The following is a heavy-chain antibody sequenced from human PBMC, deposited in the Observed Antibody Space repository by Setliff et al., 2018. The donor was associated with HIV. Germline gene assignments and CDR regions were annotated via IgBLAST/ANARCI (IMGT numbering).Heavy chain of an antibody. CDR1: GGSISSGDYY. Sequence: PSETLSLTCTVSGGSISSGDYYWSWIRQPPGKGLEWIGYIYYSGSTYYNPSLKSRVTISLDTSNNHFSLKLSSVTAADTAVYYCARHDCGGDCSINWFDPWGQGTLVTVSS. CDR2: IYYSGST. J-gene: IGHJ5*02. D-gene: IGHD2-21*02. V-gene: IGHV4-30-4*08. CDR3: ARHDCGGDCSINWFDP.